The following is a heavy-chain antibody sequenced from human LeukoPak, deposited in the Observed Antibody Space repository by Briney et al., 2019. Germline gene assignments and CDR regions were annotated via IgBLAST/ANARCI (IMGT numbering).Heavy chain of an antibody. CDR3: ASLLGYCSSTSCPSYYYYGMDV. CDR1: GFTFSSYA. J-gene: IGHJ6*02. D-gene: IGHD2-2*01. V-gene: IGHV3-30-3*01. CDR2: ISYDGSNK. Sequence: PGGSLRLSCAASGFTFSSYAMHWVRQAPGKGLEWVAVISYDGSNKYYADSVKGRFTISRDNSKDTLYLQMNSLRAEDTAVYYCASLLGYCSSTSCPSYYYYGMDVWGQGTTVTVSS.